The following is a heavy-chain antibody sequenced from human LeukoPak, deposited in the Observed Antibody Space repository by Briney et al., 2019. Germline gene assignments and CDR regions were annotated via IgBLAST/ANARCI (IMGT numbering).Heavy chain of an antibody. J-gene: IGHJ4*02. V-gene: IGHV4-34*01. CDR2: INHSGST. Sequence: PSETLSLTCAVYGGSFSGYYWSWIRQPPGKGLEWIGEINHSGSTNYNPSLKSRVTISVDTSKNQFSPKLSSVTAADTAVYYCASAYCSSTSCYDYWGQGTLVTVSS. CDR3: ASAYCSSTSCYDY. CDR1: GGSFSGYY. D-gene: IGHD2-2*01.